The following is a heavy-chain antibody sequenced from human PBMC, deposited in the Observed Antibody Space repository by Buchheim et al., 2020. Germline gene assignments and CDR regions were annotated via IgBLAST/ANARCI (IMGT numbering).Heavy chain of an antibody. J-gene: IGHJ4*02. CDR3: ARGRIAARWNDY. V-gene: IGHV3-11*01. D-gene: IGHD6-13*01. CDR1: GFSFSDYY. CDR2: ISNTGNTV. Sequence: QVQLVESGGGLVKPGGSLRLSCAASGFSFSDYYMTWIRQAPGKGLEWVSYISNTGNTVYYADSVKGRFTTSRDNTKNSVYLQIDSLRVEDTAVYYCARGRIAARWNDYWGQGTL.